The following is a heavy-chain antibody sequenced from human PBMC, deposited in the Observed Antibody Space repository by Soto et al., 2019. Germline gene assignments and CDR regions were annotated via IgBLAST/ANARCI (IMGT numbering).Heavy chain of an antibody. V-gene: IGHV3-30*18. J-gene: IGHJ4*02. D-gene: IGHD1-7*01. CDR2: ISFDGSNQ. CDR3: AKDLPRRSITGTIGYFFDY. CDR1: GFTFRSYG. Sequence: GGSLRLSCEASGFTFRSYGMHWVHQAPGKGLEWVAAISFDGSNQYYADSGKGRFTISRDSSKNTLYLQMNSLRTEDTAVYYCAKDLPRRSITGTIGYFFDYWGQGTLVTVSS.